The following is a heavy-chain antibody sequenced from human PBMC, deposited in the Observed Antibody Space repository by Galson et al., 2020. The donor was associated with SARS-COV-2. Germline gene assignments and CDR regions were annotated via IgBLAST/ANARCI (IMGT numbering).Heavy chain of an antibody. CDR1: GFSFGDHA. Sequence: GESLKISCTASGFSFGDHAMSWVRQAPGKGLEWVGFIRSKAYGGTPEHAASVKGRFTISRDDSTSTTYLQMNSLKTDDTAIYYCTRDVRGSSSSSAVLFDYWGQGTLVSVSS. V-gene: IGHV3-49*04. CDR3: TRDVRGSSSSSAVLFDY. CDR2: IRSKAYGGTP. D-gene: IGHD6-6*01. J-gene: IGHJ4*02.